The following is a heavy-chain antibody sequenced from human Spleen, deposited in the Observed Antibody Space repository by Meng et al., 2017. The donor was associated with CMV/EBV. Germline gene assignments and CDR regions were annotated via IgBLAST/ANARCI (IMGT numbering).Heavy chain of an antibody. CDR1: GFTFSSYA. CDR3: AKDLAEYCSSTSCYFGWDYYYGMDV. CDR2: ISGSGGST. D-gene: IGHD2-2*01. Sequence: GESLKISCAASGFTFSSYAMSWVRQAPGKGLEWVSAISGSGGSTYYADSVKGRFTISRDNSKNTLYLQMNSLRAEDTAVYYCAKDLAEYCSSTSCYFGWDYYYGMDVWGQGTTVTVSS. J-gene: IGHJ6*02. V-gene: IGHV3-23*01.